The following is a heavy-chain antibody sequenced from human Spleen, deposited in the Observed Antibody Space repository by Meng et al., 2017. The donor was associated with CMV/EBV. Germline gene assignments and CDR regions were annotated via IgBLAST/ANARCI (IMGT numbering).Heavy chain of an antibody. CDR2: ISRSSDLK. CDR1: GFSFRTYE. V-gene: IGHV3-23*01. J-gene: IGHJ6*02. D-gene: IGHD4-11*01. Sequence: GESLKISCGASGFSFRTYEMHWVRQAPGKGLEWIAYISRSSDLKNYAASVKGRFTISRDNSKNTLYLQMNSLRAEDTAVYYCAKDRAVTPRGGMDVWGQGTTVTVSS. CDR3: AKDRAVTPRGGMDV.